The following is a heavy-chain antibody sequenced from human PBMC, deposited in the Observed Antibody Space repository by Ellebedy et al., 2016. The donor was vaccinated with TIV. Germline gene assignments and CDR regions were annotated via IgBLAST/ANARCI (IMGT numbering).Heavy chain of an antibody. CDR2: ISHSSGTT. D-gene: IGHD4-17*01. CDR3: AGYGDFSY. V-gene: IGHV3-48*01. CDR1: GFSVVSYD. Sequence: GESLKISCAASGFSVVSYDMHWVRQAPGKGLEWVSFISHSSGTTFYADSVRGRFTISRDNAKNSLSLQMNSLRVDDTAVYYCAGYGDFSYWGQGTLVTVSS. J-gene: IGHJ4*02.